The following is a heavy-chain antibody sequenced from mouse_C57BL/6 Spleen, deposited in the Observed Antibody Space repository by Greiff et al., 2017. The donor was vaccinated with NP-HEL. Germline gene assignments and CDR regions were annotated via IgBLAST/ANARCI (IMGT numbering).Heavy chain of an antibody. J-gene: IGHJ1*03. CDR2: IHPNSGST. CDR1: GYTFTSYW. D-gene: IGHD1-1*01. Sequence: QVQLQQPGAELVKPGASVKLSCKASGYTFTSYWMHWVKQRPGQGLEWIGMIHPNSGSTNYNEKFKSKATLTVDKSSSTAYMQLSSLTSEDSAVDYCAPISSVVATNFDGWGTGTTVTVSS. V-gene: IGHV1-64*01. CDR3: APISSVVATNFDG.